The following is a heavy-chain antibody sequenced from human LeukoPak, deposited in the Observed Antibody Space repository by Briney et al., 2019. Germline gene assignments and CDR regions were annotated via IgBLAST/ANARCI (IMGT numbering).Heavy chain of an antibody. J-gene: IGHJ4*02. Sequence: PSETLSLTCAVYGGSFSGYYWSWIRQPPGKGLEWIGEINHSGSTNYNPSLKSRVTISVDMSKNQFSLRLSSVTAADTAVYYCARGKTRPSLAPLRSRLEYYFDYWGQGILGTVSS. CDR2: INHSGST. D-gene: IGHD3-3*01. V-gene: IGHV4-34*01. CDR3: ARGKTRPSLAPLRSRLEYYFDY. CDR1: GGSFSGYY.